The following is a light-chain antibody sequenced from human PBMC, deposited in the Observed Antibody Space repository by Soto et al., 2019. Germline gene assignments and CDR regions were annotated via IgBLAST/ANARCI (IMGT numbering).Light chain of an antibody. CDR1: SSDIGGYNY. Sequence: QSALTQPPSASGSPGQSVTISCSGTSSDIGGYNYVSWYQQHPGKAPKLMIYEVSRRPSGVPDRFSGSTSGNTASLTVSGLQAEDEADYYCSSYAGSNTYVVFGGGTQLTVL. CDR2: EVS. V-gene: IGLV2-8*01. J-gene: IGLJ2*01. CDR3: SSYAGSNTYVV.